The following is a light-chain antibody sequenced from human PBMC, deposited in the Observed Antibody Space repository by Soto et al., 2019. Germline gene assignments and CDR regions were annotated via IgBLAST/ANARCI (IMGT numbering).Light chain of an antibody. Sequence: EIVLTQSPGTLSLSPGERGTLSCRASQSVSSSYLAWYQQRPGQAPRLLIYGASSRAPGIPDRFSGSGSGTDFTLTISRLEPEDFAVYYCQQYGSSPPITFGQGTRLEIK. CDR2: GAS. J-gene: IGKJ5*01. CDR1: QSVSSSY. CDR3: QQYGSSPPIT. V-gene: IGKV3-20*01.